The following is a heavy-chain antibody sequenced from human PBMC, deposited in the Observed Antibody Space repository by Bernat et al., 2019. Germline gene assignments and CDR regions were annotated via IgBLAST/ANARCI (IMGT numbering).Heavy chain of an antibody. CDR3: AKDTSSGSPFDY. CDR1: GFTFSSYA. J-gene: IGHJ4*02. Sequence: EVQLLESGGGLVQPGESLRLSCAASGFTFSSYAMNWVRQAPGKGLEWVSYISGSGGSTYYADSVKGRFTISRDNSKYTLSLQMNSPRAEDTAVYYCAKDTSSGSPFDYWGQGTLVTVSS. CDR2: ISGSGGST. V-gene: IGHV3-23*01. D-gene: IGHD3-22*01.